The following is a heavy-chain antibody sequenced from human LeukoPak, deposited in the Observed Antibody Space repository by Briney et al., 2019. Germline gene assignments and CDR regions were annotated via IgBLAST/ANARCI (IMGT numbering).Heavy chain of an antibody. CDR2: IYYSGST. V-gene: IGHV4-39*07. CDR1: GGSISSSSYY. D-gene: IGHD3-10*01. CDR3: ARANLYGSGSENFDY. J-gene: IGHJ4*02. Sequence: ETLSLTCTVSGGSISSSSYYWGWIRQPPGKGLEWIGSIYYSGSTSYYPSLKSRVTISVDMSKNQFSLKLSSVTAADTAVYYCARANLYGSGSENFDYWGQGTLVTVSS.